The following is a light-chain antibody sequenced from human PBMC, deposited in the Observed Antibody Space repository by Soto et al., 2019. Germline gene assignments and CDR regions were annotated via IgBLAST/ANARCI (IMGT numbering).Light chain of an antibody. CDR2: GAS. CDR3: QHYDHLPPFT. J-gene: IGKJ3*01. V-gene: IGKV1-33*01. Sequence: DIQMTQSPSSLSASVGDRVTIICQASQAIRKYLSWYQQKPGRAPKLLIYGASNLETGVPARFTGSGVGTDFTFTISSLQPDDIATYYCQHYDHLPPFTFGPGTKVAIK. CDR1: QAIRKY.